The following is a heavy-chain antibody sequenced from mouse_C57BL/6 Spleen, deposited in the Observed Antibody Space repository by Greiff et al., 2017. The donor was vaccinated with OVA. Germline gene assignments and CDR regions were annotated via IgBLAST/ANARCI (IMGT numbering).Heavy chain of an antibody. CDR2: INPSSGYT. CDR3: ARKPVPPAELDY. V-gene: IGHV1-4*01. D-gene: IGHD1-1*01. Sequence: VQLQQSGAELARPGASVKMSCKASGYTFTSYTMQWVKQRPGQGLEWIGYINPSSGYTKYNQKFKDKATLTADKSSSTAYMQLSSLTSEDSAVYYCARKPVPPAELDYWGQGTTLTVSS. CDR1: GYTFTSYT. J-gene: IGHJ2*01.